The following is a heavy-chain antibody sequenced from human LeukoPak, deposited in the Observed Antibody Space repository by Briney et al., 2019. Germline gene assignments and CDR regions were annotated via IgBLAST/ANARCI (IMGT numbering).Heavy chain of an antibody. V-gene: IGHV4-39*01. CDR2: IYYSGSA. Sequence: PSETLSLTCTVSGGSISNTNYYWGCIRQPPGKGLEWIGSIYYSGSAYYNPSLKSRVTISVDTSKNQFSLKLSSVTAADTAVYYCARQSFLYGDYAFFDYWGQGTLVTVSS. J-gene: IGHJ4*02. D-gene: IGHD4-17*01. CDR1: GGSISNTNYY. CDR3: ARQSFLYGDYAFFDY.